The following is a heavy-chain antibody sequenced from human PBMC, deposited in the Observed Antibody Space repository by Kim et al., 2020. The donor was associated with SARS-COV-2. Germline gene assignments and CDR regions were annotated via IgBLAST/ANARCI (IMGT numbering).Heavy chain of an antibody. CDR1: GGSISSSSYY. V-gene: IGHV4-39*01. Sequence: SETLSLTCTVSGGSISSSSYYWGWIRQPPGKGLEWIGSIYYSGSTYYNPSLKSGVTISVYTSKNQFSLKLSSVTAADTAVYYCARHRSRIGTPYYYMDVWGKGTTVTVSS. CDR2: IYYSGST. J-gene: IGHJ6*03. CDR3: ARHRSRIGTPYYYMDV. D-gene: IGHD3-10*01.